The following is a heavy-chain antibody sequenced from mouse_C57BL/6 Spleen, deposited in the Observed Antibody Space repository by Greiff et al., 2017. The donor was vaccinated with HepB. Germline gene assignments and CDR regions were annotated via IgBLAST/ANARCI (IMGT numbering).Heavy chain of an antibody. V-gene: IGHV1-82*01. CDR1: GYAFSSSW. J-gene: IGHJ4*01. CDR2: IYPGDGDT. D-gene: IGHD1-1*01. CDR3: ARGIYYYGSSSYYAMDY. Sequence: VQLQQSGPELVKPGASVKISCKASGYAFSSSWMNWVKQRPGQGLEWIGRIYPGDGDTNYNGKFKGKATLTADKSSSTAYMQLSSLTSEDSAVYFCARGIYYYGSSSYYAMDYWGQGTSVTVSS.